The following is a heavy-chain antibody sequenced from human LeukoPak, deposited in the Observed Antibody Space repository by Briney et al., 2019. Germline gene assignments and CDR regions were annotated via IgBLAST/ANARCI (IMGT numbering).Heavy chain of an antibody. Sequence: PSETLSLTCAVYGGSFSGYYWNWIRQSPGKGLEWIGEINHSGSTNYNPSLESRVTISVDTSKNQFSLKLSSVTAADTAVYYCARVNSGSYSTDYFDYWGQGTLVTVSS. V-gene: IGHV4-34*01. CDR3: ARVNSGSYSTDYFDY. D-gene: IGHD3-10*01. CDR1: GGSFSGYY. CDR2: INHSGST. J-gene: IGHJ4*02.